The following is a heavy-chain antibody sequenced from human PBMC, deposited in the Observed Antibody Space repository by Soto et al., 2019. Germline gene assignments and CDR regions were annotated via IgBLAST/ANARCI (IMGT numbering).Heavy chain of an antibody. CDR1: GGSISSSTYH. D-gene: IGHD4-17*01. V-gene: IGHV4-39*01. CDR3: ARHGVDYGDYASYYYYGMDV. J-gene: IGHJ6*02. CDR2: IYYSGSA. Sequence: QVQLQESGPGLVKPSETLSLTCTVSGGSISSSTYHWGWIRQPPGKGLEWIGFIYYSGSAYYNPSLKSRVTISIDTSKNQFSLKLTSVTAADTAVFYCARHGVDYGDYASYYYYGMDVWGRGTTVTVSS.